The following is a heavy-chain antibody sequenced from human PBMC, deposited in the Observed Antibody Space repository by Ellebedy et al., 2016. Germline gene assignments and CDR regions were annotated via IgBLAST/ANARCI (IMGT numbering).Heavy chain of an antibody. D-gene: IGHD5-12*01. V-gene: IGHV4-39*07. CDR2: VYYSGSA. CDR1: GGSISSSSYY. CDR3: ARRYAGYDSRFNY. Sequence: SETLSLTCTVSGGSISSSSYYSGWIRQPPGKGLEWIGSVYYSGSAYYNPSLKSRVTMSVDTSKNQFSLNLRSVTAADTAVYYCARRYAGYDSRFNYWGQGTLVTVSS. J-gene: IGHJ4*02.